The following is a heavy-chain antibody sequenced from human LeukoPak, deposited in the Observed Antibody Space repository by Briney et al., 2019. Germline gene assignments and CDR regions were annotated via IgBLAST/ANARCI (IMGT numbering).Heavy chain of an antibody. CDR3: ARAPTYGPGSSFDY. CDR2: ISSSDTTM. V-gene: IGHV3-48*03. Sequence: GGSLRLSCAASGFTFSSYEMTWIRQAPGKGLEWVSYISSSDTTMYNADSVKGRFTISRDNAKNSLYLQMNSLRAEDTAVYYCARAPTYGPGSSFDYWGQGTLVTVSS. D-gene: IGHD3-10*01. CDR1: GFTFSSYE. J-gene: IGHJ4*02.